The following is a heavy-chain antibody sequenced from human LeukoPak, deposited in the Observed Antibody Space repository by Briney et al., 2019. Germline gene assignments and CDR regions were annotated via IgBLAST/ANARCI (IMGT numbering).Heavy chain of an antibody. J-gene: IGHJ4*02. Sequence: GGSLRLSRAASGFTFSSYAMSWVRQAPGKGLEWVSAISGSGGSTYYADSVKGRFTISRDNSKNTLYLQMNSLRAEDTAVYYCAKVRYDSSGYSDYWGQGTLVTVSS. CDR3: AKVRYDSSGYSDY. D-gene: IGHD3-22*01. CDR2: ISGSGGST. V-gene: IGHV3-23*01. CDR1: GFTFSSYA.